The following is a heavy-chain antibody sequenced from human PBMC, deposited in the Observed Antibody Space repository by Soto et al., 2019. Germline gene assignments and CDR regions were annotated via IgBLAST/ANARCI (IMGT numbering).Heavy chain of an antibody. CDR1: GYTFTSYG. Sequence: ASVKVPCKASGYTFTSYGISWVRQSPGQGLEWMGWISAYNGNKNYVQNLQGRVTMTTDTSTSTAYMELRSLRSDDTAVYYWARAAYDILTGYYNGGAFDIWGQGTMVTV. CDR3: ARAAYDILTGYYNGGAFDI. V-gene: IGHV1-18*01. J-gene: IGHJ3*02. D-gene: IGHD3-9*01. CDR2: ISAYNGNK.